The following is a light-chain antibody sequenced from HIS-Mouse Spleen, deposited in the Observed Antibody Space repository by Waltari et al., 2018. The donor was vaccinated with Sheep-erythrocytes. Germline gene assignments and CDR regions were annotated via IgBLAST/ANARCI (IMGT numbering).Light chain of an antibody. CDR3: CSYAGSYNHV. V-gene: IGLV2-11*01. CDR1: SSDVGGYNY. J-gene: IGLJ1*01. Sequence: QSALTQPRSVPGSPGQSVTISCTGTSSDVGGYNYAPWYQQHPGKAPKLMIYDVSKRPSGVPDRFSGSKSGNTASLTISGLQAEDEADYYCCSYAGSYNHVFATGTKVTVL. CDR2: DVS.